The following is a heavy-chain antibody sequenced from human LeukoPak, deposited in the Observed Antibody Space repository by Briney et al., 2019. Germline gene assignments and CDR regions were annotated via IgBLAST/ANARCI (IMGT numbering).Heavy chain of an antibody. Sequence: GGSLRLSCAASGFIFSSYWMHWVRQAPGKGLVWVSRINSDGSSTSYADSVKGRFTISRDNAKNTLYLQMNSLRAEDTAVYYCARGGSSSWYGSWGQGTLVTVSS. CDR2: INSDGSST. J-gene: IGHJ4*02. V-gene: IGHV3-74*01. CDR3: ARGGSSSWYGS. D-gene: IGHD6-13*01. CDR1: GFIFSSYW.